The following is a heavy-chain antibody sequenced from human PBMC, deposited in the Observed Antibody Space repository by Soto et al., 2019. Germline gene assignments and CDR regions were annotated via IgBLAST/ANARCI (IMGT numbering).Heavy chain of an antibody. CDR3: ARDRDRSDSSNWFDP. J-gene: IGHJ5*02. V-gene: IGHV3-33*01. D-gene: IGHD6-13*01. CDR2: IWYDGSNK. CDR1: GFTFSSYG. Sequence: QVQLVESGGGVVQPGRSLRLSCAASGFTFSSYGMHWVRQAPGKGLEWVAVIWYDGSNKYYADSVKGRFTISRDNSKNTLYLQMNSLRAEDTAVYYCARDRDRSDSSNWFDPWGQGTLGTVSS.